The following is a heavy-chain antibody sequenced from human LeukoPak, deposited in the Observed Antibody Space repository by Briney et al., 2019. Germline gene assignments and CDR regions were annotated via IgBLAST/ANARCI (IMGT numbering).Heavy chain of an antibody. J-gene: IGHJ3*02. CDR3: ATAKSGQWLGRPRAFDI. CDR2: FDPEDGET. CDR1: GYTLTELS. V-gene: IGHV1-24*01. D-gene: IGHD6-19*01. Sequence: GASVKVSCKVSGYTLTELSMHWVRQAPGKGLEWMGGFDPEDGETIYAQKFQGRVTMTEDTSTDTAYIELSSLRSEDTAVYYCATAKSGQWLGRPRAFDIWGQGTMVTVSS.